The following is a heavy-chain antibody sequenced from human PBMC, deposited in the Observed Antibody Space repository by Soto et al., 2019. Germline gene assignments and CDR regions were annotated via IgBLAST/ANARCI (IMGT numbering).Heavy chain of an antibody. CDR1: GYTFTSDY. Sequence: QVQLVQSGAEVKKPGASVKLSCKASGYTFTSDYMHWVRQAPGQGLEWMARINPSDGSTIYSQNLQGRFSVTRDTSTSTVYMELSSLRSEDTPVYYCAREVFAGVGATAYWGQGTLVTVSS. J-gene: IGHJ4*02. V-gene: IGHV1-46*01. CDR3: AREVFAGVGATAY. CDR2: INPSDGST. D-gene: IGHD1-26*01.